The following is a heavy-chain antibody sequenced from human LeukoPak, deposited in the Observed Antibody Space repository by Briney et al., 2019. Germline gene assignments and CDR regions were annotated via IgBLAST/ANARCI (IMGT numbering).Heavy chain of an antibody. CDR1: GNSISSCDYY. CDR3: AGDLLHLGYAFDI. V-gene: IGHV4-61*02. D-gene: IGHD3-10*01. Sequence: PSETLSLTCTVSGNSISSCDYYWIWSPQPAGKGLEWIVRIYSSGSTTYNPSLKSRVTISVDTSKNKFSLKLSSVTAEDTAVYYCAGDLLHLGYAFDIWGRGTMVTVFS. CDR2: IYSSGST. J-gene: IGHJ3*02.